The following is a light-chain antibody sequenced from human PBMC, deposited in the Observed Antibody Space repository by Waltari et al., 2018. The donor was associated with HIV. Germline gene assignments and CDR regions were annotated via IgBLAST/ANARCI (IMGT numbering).Light chain of an antibody. CDR2: TAS. J-gene: IGKJ1*01. CDR1: RAIRND. Sequence: DIQMTQSPSTLSAFVGDRVTITCRASRAIRNDLAWYQHKPGKAPKLLIFTASSLESGVPSRFSGSGSGTEFTLTISSLQPDDFATYYCQQYYKYSRTFGQGTKVEIK. V-gene: IGKV1-5*03. CDR3: QQYYKYSRT.